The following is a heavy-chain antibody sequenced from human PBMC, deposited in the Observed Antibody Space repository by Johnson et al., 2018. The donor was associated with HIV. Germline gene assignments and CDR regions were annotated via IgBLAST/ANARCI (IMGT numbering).Heavy chain of an antibody. CDR2: ISYDGTKK. CDR1: GFAFSGYA. D-gene: IGHD4-11*01. CDR3: ARSVHDYSDYLWGRDAFDI. V-gene: IGHV3-30*04. J-gene: IGHJ3*02. Sequence: QVQLVESGGGVVQPGRSLRLSCAASGFAFSGYALHWVRQAPGKGLEWVALISYDGTKKYSAGSVKGRLTISRDNYKNTLYQQIDHLRLGDAAVYYCARSVHDYSDYLWGRDAFDIWGQGTRVIVSS.